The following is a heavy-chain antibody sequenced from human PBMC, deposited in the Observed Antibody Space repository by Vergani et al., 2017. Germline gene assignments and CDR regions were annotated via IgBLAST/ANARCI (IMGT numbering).Heavy chain of an antibody. V-gene: IGHV3-23*04. CDR2: INNKGGST. D-gene: IGHD2-2*01. J-gene: IGHJ3*01. Sequence: ELQLVESGGGLVQPGGSLRLSCAASGFTFNSYAMTWVRQAPGKGLEWVSGINNKGGSTYSADSVKGRFTISRDNSKNTLYLQMTDLRAEDTATYYCAKVCGNTSCPDGGGAFDVWGHGTMVTVSS. CDR3: AKVCGNTSCPDGGGAFDV. CDR1: GFTFNSYA.